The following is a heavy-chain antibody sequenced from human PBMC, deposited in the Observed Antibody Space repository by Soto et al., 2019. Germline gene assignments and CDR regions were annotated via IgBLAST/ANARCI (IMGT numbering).Heavy chain of an antibody. CDR2: IYYSGST. CDR3: ARSIAARRFGY. CDR1: GGSISSYY. Sequence: SETLSLTCTVSGGSISSYYWSWIRQPPGKGLEWIGYIYYSGSTNYNPSLKSRVTISVDTSKNQFSLKLSSVTAADTAVYYCARSIAARRFGYWGQGTLVTVSS. J-gene: IGHJ4*02. D-gene: IGHD6-6*01. V-gene: IGHV4-59*01.